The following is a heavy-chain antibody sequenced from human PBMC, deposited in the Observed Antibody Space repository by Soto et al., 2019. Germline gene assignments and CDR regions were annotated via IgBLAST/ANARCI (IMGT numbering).Heavy chain of an antibody. CDR3: ARGLWFGENWFDP. CDR1: GYTFTGYY. D-gene: IGHD3-10*01. CDR2: INPNSGGT. V-gene: IGHV1-2*02. J-gene: IGHJ5*02. Sequence: ASVKVSCKASGYTFTGYYVHWVRQAPGQGLEWMGWINPNSGGTNYAQKFQGRVTMTRDTSISTAYMELSRLRSDDTAVYYCARGLWFGENWFDPWGQGTLVTVSS.